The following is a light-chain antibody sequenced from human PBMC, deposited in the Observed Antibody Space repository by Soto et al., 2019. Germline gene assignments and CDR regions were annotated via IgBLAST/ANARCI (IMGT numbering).Light chain of an antibody. CDR3: QQYDDLPYT. CDR2: DAS. J-gene: IGKJ2*01. Sequence: DIQMTQSPPFLSASVGDRISITCQASQDISIHLSWYQRKAGQAPKLLIDDASNLETGVPSRFSGSGAGEDFNSIISKLYLEDVATYYCQQYDDLPYTLGQGTKLEI. CDR1: QDISIH. V-gene: IGKV1-33*01.